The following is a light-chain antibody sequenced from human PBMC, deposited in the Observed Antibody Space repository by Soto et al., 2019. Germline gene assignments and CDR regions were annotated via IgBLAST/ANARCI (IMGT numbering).Light chain of an antibody. CDR3: CSYADGQTLA. CDR1: TSDVGGYEY. J-gene: IGLJ2*01. CDR2: HVV. V-gene: IGLV2-11*01. Sequence: QSVLTQPRSVSGSPGQSVTISCTGTTSDVGGYEYVSWYQQYPGKAPKLLIYHVVQRPSGVPDCFSGSKSGTTASLIISGLQAEDEADYFCCSYADGQTLAFGGGTKLTVL.